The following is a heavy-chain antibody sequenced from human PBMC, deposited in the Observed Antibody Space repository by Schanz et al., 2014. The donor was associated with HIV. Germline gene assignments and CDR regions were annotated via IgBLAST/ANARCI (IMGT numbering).Heavy chain of an antibody. J-gene: IGHJ4*02. CDR1: GFTFNSYG. CDR3: AKPEYDSRGSSQSHFDY. Sequence: VQLVESGGGLVQPGRSLRLSCAASGFTFNSYGMHWVRQAPGKGLEWVSIIYSAGTTYYADSVNGRFTISRDNSKNTLYLQMTTLRIDDTAVYYCAKPEYDSRGSSQSHFDYWGQGTLVTVSS. CDR2: IYSAGTT. D-gene: IGHD3-22*01. V-gene: IGHV3-NL1*01.